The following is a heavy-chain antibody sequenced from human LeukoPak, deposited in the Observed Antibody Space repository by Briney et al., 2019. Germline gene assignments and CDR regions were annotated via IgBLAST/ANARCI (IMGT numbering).Heavy chain of an antibody. J-gene: IGHJ6*02. V-gene: IGHV3-23*01. CDR3: AKQEDGYYYYGMDV. CDR1: GLTFSSYA. CDR2: ISGTGGST. Sequence: GSLRLSCAASGLTFSSYAMSWVRQAPGKGLEGVSAISGTGGSTYYADSVKGRFTISRDSSKNTVYLQMNSLRAEDTAVYYCAKQEDGYYYYGMDVWGQGTTVTVSS.